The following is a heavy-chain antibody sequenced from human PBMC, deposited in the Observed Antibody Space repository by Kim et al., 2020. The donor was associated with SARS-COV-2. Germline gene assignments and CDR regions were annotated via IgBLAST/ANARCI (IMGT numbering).Heavy chain of an antibody. J-gene: IGHJ3*01. V-gene: IGHV3-7*03. Sequence: KFYVESVRGRFTIATDNAKSSLRLQISSLTAGDTAVYYCAKDANSHDVWGQGTMVTVSS. CDR3: AKDANSHDV. CDR2: K.